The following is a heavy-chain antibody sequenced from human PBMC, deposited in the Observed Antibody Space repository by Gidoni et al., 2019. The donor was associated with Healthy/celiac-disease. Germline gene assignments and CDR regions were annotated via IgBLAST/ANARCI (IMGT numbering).Heavy chain of an antibody. CDR3: AREGAYSSSYYDY. Sequence: QVQLQESGPGLVKPSAPLSPTCTVSGGSISSYYWSWIRQPAGKGLEWIGRIYTSGSTNYNPSLKSRVTMSVDTSKNQFSLKLSSVTAADTAVYYCAREGAYSSSYYDYWGQGTLVTVSS. V-gene: IGHV4-4*07. D-gene: IGHD6-13*01. CDR1: GGSISSYY. CDR2: IYTSGST. J-gene: IGHJ4*02.